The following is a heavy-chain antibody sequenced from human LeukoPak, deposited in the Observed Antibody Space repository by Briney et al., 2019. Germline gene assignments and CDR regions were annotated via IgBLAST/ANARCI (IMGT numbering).Heavy chain of an antibody. D-gene: IGHD3-3*01. CDR1: GYTFTSYD. CDR2: MNPNSGNT. V-gene: IGHV1-8*01. J-gene: IGHJ3*02. Sequence: GASVKVSCKASGYTFTSYDINWVRQATGQGLEWMGWMNPNSGNTGYAQKFQGRVTMTRNTSISTAYMELSSLRSEDTAVYYCARVQTPITISGVVTDAFDISGQGTMVTVSS. CDR3: ARVQTPITISGVVTDAFDI.